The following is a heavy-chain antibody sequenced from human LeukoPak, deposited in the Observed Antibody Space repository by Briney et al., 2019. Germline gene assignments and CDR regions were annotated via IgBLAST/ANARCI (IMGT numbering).Heavy chain of an antibody. J-gene: IGHJ5*02. V-gene: IGHV4-4*07. D-gene: IGHD1-26*01. Sequence: PSETLSLTCTVSGGFISGYYWNWIRRSPGKGLEWIGRIYTSGSTNYNPSLKSRVTMSVDTSKNQFSLKLSSVTAADTAVYYCARVVGATAGWFDPWGQGTLVTVSS. CDR1: GGFISGYY. CDR3: ARVVGATAGWFDP. CDR2: IYTSGST.